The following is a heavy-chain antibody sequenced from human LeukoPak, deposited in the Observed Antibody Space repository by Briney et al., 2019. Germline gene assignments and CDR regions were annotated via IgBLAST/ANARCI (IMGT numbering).Heavy chain of an antibody. Sequence: GGSLRLSCAASGFTFSSYWMHWVRQTPGKGLVWVSRINSDGSSTSYADSVKGRYTISRDNAKNTLSLQMNSLRAEDTAFYYCAILAAAGTADYWGQGTLVTVSS. CDR3: AILAAAGTADY. J-gene: IGHJ4*02. CDR2: INSDGSST. CDR1: GFTFSSYW. D-gene: IGHD6-13*01. V-gene: IGHV3-74*01.